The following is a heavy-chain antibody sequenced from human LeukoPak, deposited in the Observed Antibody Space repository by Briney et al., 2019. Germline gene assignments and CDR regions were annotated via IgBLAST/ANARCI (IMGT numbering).Heavy chain of an antibody. CDR2: ISSSGSTI. D-gene: IGHD1-26*01. CDR1: GFTFSDYY. Sequence: GGSLRLSCAASGFTFSDYYMSWIRQAPGKGLEWVSYISSSGSTIYYADSVKGRFSISRDNAKNSLYLQMNSLRAEDTAVYYCARERIVGATEGFDYWGQGTLVTVSS. J-gene: IGHJ4*02. CDR3: ARERIVGATEGFDY. V-gene: IGHV3-11*01.